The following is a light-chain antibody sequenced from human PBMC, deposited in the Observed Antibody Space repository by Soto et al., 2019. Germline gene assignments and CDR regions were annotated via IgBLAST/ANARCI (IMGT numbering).Light chain of an antibody. V-gene: IGKV3-15*01. CDR3: QQYNNWPPIT. J-gene: IGKJ5*01. Sequence: EIVMTQSPATLSVSPGXRATLSCRASQSVSSNFAWYQQKPGQAPRLLIYGASTRATGIPARFSGSGSGTEFTLTICSLQSEDFAVYYCQQYNNWPPITFGQGTRLEIK. CDR2: GAS. CDR1: QSVSSN.